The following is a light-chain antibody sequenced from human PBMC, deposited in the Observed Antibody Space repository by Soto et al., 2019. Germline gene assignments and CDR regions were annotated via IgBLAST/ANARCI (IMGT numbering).Light chain of an antibody. CDR3: QQYSIYPRT. CDR2: KAS. CDR1: QSISSW. Sequence: DIQMTQSPSTLSAAVGDRVTITCRASQSISSWLAWYQQKPGKAPKLLIYKASNLESGVPSRFSGSGSGTEFTLTISSLQPDDFATYYCQQYSIYPRTFGQGTKVEIK. J-gene: IGKJ1*01. V-gene: IGKV1-5*03.